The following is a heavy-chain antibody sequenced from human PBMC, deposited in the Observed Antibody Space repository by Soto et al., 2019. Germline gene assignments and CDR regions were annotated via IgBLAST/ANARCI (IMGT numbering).Heavy chain of an antibody. V-gene: IGHV2-5*01. J-gene: IGHJ6*02. Sequence: SGPTLVKPTQTLTLTCTFSGFSLSTSGVGVGWIRQPPGKALECLALIYWNDDKRYSPSLKSRLVITKDTSKNQVVLTMTNMDLMDTATYYCAHKATLMYGMDVWGQGTTVTVSS. CDR1: GFSLSTSGVG. CDR3: AHKATLMYGMDV. CDR2: IYWNDDK.